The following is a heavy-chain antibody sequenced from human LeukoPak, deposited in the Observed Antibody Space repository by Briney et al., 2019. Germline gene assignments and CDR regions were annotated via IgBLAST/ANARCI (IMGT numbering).Heavy chain of an antibody. V-gene: IGHV3-23*01. D-gene: IGHD2-21*02. J-gene: IGHJ4*02. CDR3: ASERTLDCGGDCYTDY. Sequence: PGGSPRLSCAASGFTFSSYAMSWVRQAPGKGLEWVSAISGSGGSTYYADSVKGRFTISRDNSKNTLYLQMNSLRAEDTAVYYCASERTLDCGGDCYTDYWGQGTLVTVSP. CDR1: GFTFSSYA. CDR2: ISGSGGST.